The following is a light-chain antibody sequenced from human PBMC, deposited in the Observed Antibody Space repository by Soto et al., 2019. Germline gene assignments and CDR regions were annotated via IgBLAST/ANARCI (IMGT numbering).Light chain of an antibody. Sequence: DIVMTQSPLSLPVTPGEPASISCRSSQSLLHSNGYNYLDWYLQKPGQSPQLLCYLGSNRASGVPDRFSGSGSGTDFTLKISRVEAEDVGVYYCRQALQTPLTFGGGTQVEIK. J-gene: IGKJ4*01. CDR2: LGS. V-gene: IGKV2-28*01. CDR1: QSLLHSNGYNY. CDR3: RQALQTPLT.